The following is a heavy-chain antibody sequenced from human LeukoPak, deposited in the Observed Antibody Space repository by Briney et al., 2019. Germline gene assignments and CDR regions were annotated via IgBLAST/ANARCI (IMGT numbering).Heavy chain of an antibody. D-gene: IGHD2-2*01. V-gene: IGHV3-11*01. CDR3: ASGDSVTSPGGYYYGMDV. CDR1: GFTFSDYY. Sequence: GGSLRLSCAASGFTFSDYYMSWIRQAPGKGLEWVSYINSSGSNIYYAASVKGRFTISRDNAKNSLYLQMNSLRAEDTAVYYCASGDSVTSPGGYYYGMDVWGQGTTVTVSS. CDR2: INSSGSNI. J-gene: IGHJ6*02.